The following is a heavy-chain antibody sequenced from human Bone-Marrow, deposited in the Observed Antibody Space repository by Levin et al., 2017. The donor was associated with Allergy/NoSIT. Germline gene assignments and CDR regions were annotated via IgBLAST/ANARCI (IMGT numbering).Heavy chain of an antibody. Sequence: GGSLRLSCAASGFIFSNAWMSWVRQTPGKGLEWVGRIKRNSNGGTIDYAAPVKGRFTISRDDSKKMLYLQMNSLKTEDAGVYYCTTDSEIATAPLWGQGILVSVSS. J-gene: IGHJ4*02. CDR2: IKRNSNGGTI. D-gene: IGHD5-24*01. CDR3: TTDSEIATAPL. V-gene: IGHV3-15*01. CDR1: GFIFSNAW.